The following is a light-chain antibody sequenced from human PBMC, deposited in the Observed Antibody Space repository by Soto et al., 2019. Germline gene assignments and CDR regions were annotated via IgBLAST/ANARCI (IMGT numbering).Light chain of an antibody. CDR2: AAS. V-gene: IGKV1-39*01. CDR1: ETISNY. Sequence: DIQMTQSPASVSVSVPERVTITCRASETISNYLNWYQQKPGRAPKLLVYAASSLQSGVPSRFTGSGSGTHFTLTISGLQPADFATYYCQQSYNTPITFGQGTRLET. CDR3: QQSYNTPIT. J-gene: IGKJ5*01.